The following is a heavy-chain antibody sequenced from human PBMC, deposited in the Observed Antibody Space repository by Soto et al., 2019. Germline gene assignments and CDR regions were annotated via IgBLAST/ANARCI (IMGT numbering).Heavy chain of an antibody. Sequence: ASVKASCKASGGTFSSYAISWVRQAPGQGLEWMGGIIPIFGTANYAQKFQGRVTITADKSTSTAYMELSSLISEDTAVYYCARGNGFEDTAIVWVYYYFGMDVWGHGATVTVSS. J-gene: IGHJ6*02. V-gene: IGHV1-69*06. CDR3: ARGNGFEDTAIVWVYYYFGMDV. CDR2: IIPIFGTA. CDR1: GGTFSSYA. D-gene: IGHD5-18*01.